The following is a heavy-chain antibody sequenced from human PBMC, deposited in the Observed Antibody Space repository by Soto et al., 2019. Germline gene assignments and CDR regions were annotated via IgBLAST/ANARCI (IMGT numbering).Heavy chain of an antibody. CDR3: ARNPSGQWVVPLYCDL. Sequence: DVQLVESGGDLAQPGGSLRLSCVASGFSISNYEMNRVRQAPGKGLEWVSYISGSGSTVYYADSVKGRFTISRDNAKNSVYLQINTLRVEDTAIYYCARNPSGQWVVPLYCDLWGQGTLVTVSS. V-gene: IGHV3-48*03. J-gene: IGHJ4*02. CDR1: GFSISNYE. CDR2: ISGSGSTV. D-gene: IGHD6-19*01.